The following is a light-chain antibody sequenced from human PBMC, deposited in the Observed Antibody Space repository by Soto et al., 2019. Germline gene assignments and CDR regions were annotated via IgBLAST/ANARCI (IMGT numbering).Light chain of an antibody. Sequence: DIQMTQSPSSLSASVGERVTITCRASQSISSYLNWYQQKPGKAPKLLIYAASSLQSGVPSRFSGSGSGTDFTLTISSLQPEDFATYYCQQSYSLLTFGGGTKVDIK. CDR2: AAS. J-gene: IGKJ4*01. CDR3: QQSYSLLT. CDR1: QSISSY. V-gene: IGKV1-39*01.